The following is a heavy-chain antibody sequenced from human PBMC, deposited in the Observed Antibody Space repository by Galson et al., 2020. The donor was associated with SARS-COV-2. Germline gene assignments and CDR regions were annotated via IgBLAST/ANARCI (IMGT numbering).Heavy chain of an antibody. CDR2: IWYAGSNK. J-gene: IGHJ3*02. CDR1: GFTFSSYG. D-gene: IGHD3-22*01. CDR3: AKDLGDSSGYYLPDAFDI. Sequence: GGSLRLSCAASGFTFSSYGMHWVRQAPGKGLEWVAVIWYAGSNKYYADSVKGRFTISRDNSKNTLYLQMNSLRAEDTAVYYCAKDLGDSSGYYLPDAFDIWGQGTMVTVSS. V-gene: IGHV3-33*06.